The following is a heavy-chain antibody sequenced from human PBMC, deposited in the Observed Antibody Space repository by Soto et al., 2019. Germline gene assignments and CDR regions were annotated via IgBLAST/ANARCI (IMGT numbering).Heavy chain of an antibody. CDR2: IYYSGST. D-gene: IGHD4-17*01. V-gene: IGHV4-59*08. CDR3: ARHGGYGDHFDY. J-gene: IGHJ4*02. Sequence: QVQLQESGPGLVKPSETLSLTCTVSGGSISSYYWSWIRQPPGKGLEWIGYIYYSGSTNYNPSLKSRVTISVDTSKNQFSLKLSSVTATDTAVYYCARHGGYGDHFDYWGQGTLVTVSS. CDR1: GGSISSYY.